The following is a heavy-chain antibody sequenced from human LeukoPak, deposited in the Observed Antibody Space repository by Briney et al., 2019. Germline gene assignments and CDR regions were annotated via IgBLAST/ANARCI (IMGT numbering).Heavy chain of an antibody. V-gene: IGHV3-23*01. CDR3: AELGITMIGGV. Sequence: PGGSLRLSCAASGFTFSSFAMTWVRQAPGKGLEWVSAISNSGDSTYYADSVKGRFTISRDNAKNSLYLQMNSLRAEDTAVYYCAELGITMIGGVWGKGTTVTIPS. J-gene: IGHJ6*04. D-gene: IGHD3-10*02. CDR2: ISNSGDST. CDR1: GFTFSSFA.